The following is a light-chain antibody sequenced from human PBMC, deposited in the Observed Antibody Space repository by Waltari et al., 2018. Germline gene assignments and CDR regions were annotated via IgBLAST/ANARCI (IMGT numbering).Light chain of an antibody. J-gene: IGLJ2*01. CDR2: SST. V-gene: IGLV7-43*01. CDR1: TGPVARAHY. CDR3: LLHVGGDHLV. Sequence: QTVVTQEPSLTVYRGGTVTLTCASSTGPVARAHYTSWSRQMPGHAPRALSLSSTYKSFRTPARFSGSLRAGKAALTLSSGQPEDEVDYYFLLHVGGDHLVFGGGTRLTFL.